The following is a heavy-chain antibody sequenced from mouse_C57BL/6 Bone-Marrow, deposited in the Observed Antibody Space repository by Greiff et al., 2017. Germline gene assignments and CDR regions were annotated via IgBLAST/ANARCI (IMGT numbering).Heavy chain of an antibody. CDR3: TPIYYDYDGFAY. CDR1: GFTFSDAW. CDR2: IRNKANNHAT. V-gene: IGHV6-6*01. J-gene: IGHJ3*01. D-gene: IGHD2-4*01. Sequence: EVKLMESGGGLVQPGGSMKLSCAASGFTFSDAWMDWVRPSPEKGLEWVAEIRNKANNHATYYAESVKGRFTISRDDSKSSVYLQMNSLRAEDTGIYYCTPIYYDYDGFAYWGQGTLVTVSA.